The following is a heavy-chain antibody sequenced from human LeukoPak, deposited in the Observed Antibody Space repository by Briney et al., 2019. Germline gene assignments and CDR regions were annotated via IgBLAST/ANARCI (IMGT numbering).Heavy chain of an antibody. J-gene: IGHJ4*02. CDR3: VKGLYTIDY. CDR2: ISAGGT. Sequence: GGSLRLSCAASGFTFSNFAMNWVRQAPGKGLEWVSAISAGGTFYADFVRGRFTISRDNSKNTLYLHMNSLRVDDTAVYYCVKGLYTIDYWGQGTLVTVSS. V-gene: IGHV3-23*01. D-gene: IGHD2-2*02. CDR1: GFTFSNFA.